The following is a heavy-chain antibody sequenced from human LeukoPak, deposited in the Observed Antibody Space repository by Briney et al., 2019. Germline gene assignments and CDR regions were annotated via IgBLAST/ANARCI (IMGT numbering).Heavy chain of an antibody. CDR3: ARAPTVNWWFDP. D-gene: IGHD4-11*01. V-gene: IGHV4-59*01. J-gene: IGHJ5*02. Sequence: SETLSLTCTVSGGSISSYYCSWIRQPPGKGLEWIGYIYYSGSTNYNPSLKSRVTISVDTSKNQFSLKLSSVTAADTAVYYCARAPTVNWWFDPWGQGTLVTVSS. CDR1: GGSISSYY. CDR2: IYYSGST.